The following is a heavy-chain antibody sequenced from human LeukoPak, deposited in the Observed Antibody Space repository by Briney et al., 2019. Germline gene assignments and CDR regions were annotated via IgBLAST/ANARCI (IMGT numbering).Heavy chain of an antibody. J-gene: IGHJ4*02. D-gene: IGHD1-26*01. Sequence: ASVKLSCKASGYTFTSYGISWVRQAPGQGLEWMGWISAYNGNTNYAQKLQGRVTMTTDTSTSTAYMELMSLRSDDTAVYYCARASSGTPLDYWGQGTLSPSPQ. V-gene: IGHV1-18*01. CDR1: GYTFTSYG. CDR3: ARASSGTPLDY. CDR2: ISAYNGNT.